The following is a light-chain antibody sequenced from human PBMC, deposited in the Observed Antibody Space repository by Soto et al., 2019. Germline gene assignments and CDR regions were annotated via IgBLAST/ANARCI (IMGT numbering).Light chain of an antibody. V-gene: IGKV4-1*01. CDR3: QQYYSTALT. Sequence: DIVMTQSPDSLAVSLGERATINCKSSQSVLYSSNNKKYLAWYQQKPGQPPKLLIYWASTRESGVPDRFSGSGSGTDFTLIISSLQAEDVAVYYCQQYYSTALTFGGGTKVEIK. CDR2: WAS. CDR1: QSVLYSSNNKKY. J-gene: IGKJ4*01.